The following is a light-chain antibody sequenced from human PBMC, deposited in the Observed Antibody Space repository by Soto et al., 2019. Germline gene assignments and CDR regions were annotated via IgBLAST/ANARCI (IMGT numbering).Light chain of an antibody. CDR3: MLSYSGARPYV. V-gene: IGLV7-46*01. J-gene: IGLJ1*01. CDR2: DTS. Sequence: QAVVTQEPSLTVSPGGTVTLTCGSSTGPVTSGHYPYWFQLKPGQAPRTLIYDTSNKHSWTPARFSGSLLGGKAALTLSGAQPEDEAEYSCMLSYSGARPYVFGTGTKVTVL. CDR1: TGPVTSGHY.